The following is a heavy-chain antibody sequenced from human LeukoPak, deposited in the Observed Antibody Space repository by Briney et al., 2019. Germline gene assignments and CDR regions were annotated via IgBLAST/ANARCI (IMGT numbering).Heavy chain of an antibody. Sequence: GASVKVSCKASGYTFTSYNINWVRQATGQGLEWMGWKNPNSGNTGYAQKFQGRVTMTRNTSISTAYMELSSLRSEDTAVYYCARGQRAMVRGVTRRWFDPWGQGTLVTVSS. CDR2: KNPNSGNT. CDR1: GYTFTSYN. CDR3: ARGQRAMVRGVTRRWFDP. J-gene: IGHJ5*02. D-gene: IGHD3-10*01. V-gene: IGHV1-8*01.